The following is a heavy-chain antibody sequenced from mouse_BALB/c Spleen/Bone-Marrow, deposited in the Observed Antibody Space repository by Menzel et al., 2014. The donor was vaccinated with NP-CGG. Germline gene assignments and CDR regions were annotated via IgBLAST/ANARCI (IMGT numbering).Heavy chain of an antibody. D-gene: IGHD2-3*01. Sequence: ASGYAFSNSWMNWVKQRPGQGLEWIGRIYPGDGDTYYNGTFKDKATLTADKSSSTAYMQLSSLTSVDSAVYFCARSDGYRAMDYWGQGTSVTVSS. CDR3: ARSDGYRAMDY. J-gene: IGHJ4*01. CDR1: GYAFSNSW. CDR2: IYPGDGDT. V-gene: IGHV1-82*01.